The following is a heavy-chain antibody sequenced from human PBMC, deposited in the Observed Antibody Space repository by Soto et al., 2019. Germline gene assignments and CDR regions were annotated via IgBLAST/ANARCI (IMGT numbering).Heavy chain of an antibody. CDR2: IYYSGST. V-gene: IGHV4-31*03. D-gene: IGHD4-17*01. Sequence: QVQLQESGPGLVKPSQTLSLTCTVSGGSISSGGYYWSWIRQHPGKGLEWIGYIYYSGSTYYNPSLKSRVTISVDTSKNQFSLKLSSVTAADTAVYYCARELTTVTTGGWYYYGMDVWGQGTTVTVSS. CDR1: GGSISSGGYY. J-gene: IGHJ6*02. CDR3: ARELTTVTTGGWYYYGMDV.